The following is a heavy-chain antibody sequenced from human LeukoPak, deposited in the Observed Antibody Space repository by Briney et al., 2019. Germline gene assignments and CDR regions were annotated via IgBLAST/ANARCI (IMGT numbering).Heavy chain of an antibody. D-gene: IGHD3-16*01. Sequence: PGGSLRLSCAASGFTFSSYSMNWVRQAPGKGLEWVSSISSSSSYIYYADSVKGRFTISRDNAKNSLYLQMNSLRAEDTAVYYCAKRSWGELYYYYMDVWGKGTTVTVSS. J-gene: IGHJ6*03. CDR2: ISSSSSYI. V-gene: IGHV3-21*04. CDR1: GFTFSSYS. CDR3: AKRSWGELYYYYMDV.